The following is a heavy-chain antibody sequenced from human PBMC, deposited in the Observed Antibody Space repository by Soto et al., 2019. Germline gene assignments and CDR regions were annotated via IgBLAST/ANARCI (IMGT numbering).Heavy chain of an antibody. V-gene: IGHV1-2*04. D-gene: IGHD3-10*01. CDR1: GYTFTGYY. Sequence: ASVKVSCKASGYTFTGYYMHWVRQAPGQGLEWMGWINPNSGGTNYAQKFQGWVTMTRDTSISTAYMELSRLRSDDTAVYYCARGYYGSGPSEYFQHWGQGTLVTVSS. CDR2: INPNSGGT. CDR3: ARGYYGSGPSEYFQH. J-gene: IGHJ1*01.